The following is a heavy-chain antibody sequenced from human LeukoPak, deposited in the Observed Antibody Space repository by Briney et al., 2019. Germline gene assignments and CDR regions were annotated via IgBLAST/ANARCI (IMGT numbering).Heavy chain of an antibody. CDR3: ARGYYYYGMDV. CDR2: INHSGST. J-gene: IGHJ6*02. Sequence: SETLSLTCAVYGGSFSGYYWSWIRQPPGKGLEWIGEINHSGSTNYNPSLKSRVTISVDTSKNQFSLKLSSVTAADTAVYYCARGYYYYGMDVWGQGTTVTVSS. V-gene: IGHV4-34*01. CDR1: GGSFSGYY.